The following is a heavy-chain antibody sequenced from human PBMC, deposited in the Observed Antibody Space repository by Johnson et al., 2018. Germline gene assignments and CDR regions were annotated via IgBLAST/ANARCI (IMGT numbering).Heavy chain of an antibody. CDR1: GFTFSSYG. V-gene: IGHV3-30*03. CDR2: ISYDGSNK. J-gene: IGHJ3*02. Sequence: QVQLVQSGGGLVQPGGSLRLSCAASGFTFSSYGIHWVRQAPGKGLEWVSLISYDGSNKYYADSVNGRFTISRDNSKNTLYLQMKSLRAEDTALYYCARESESDAFDIWGQGTMVTVSS. CDR3: ARESESDAFDI.